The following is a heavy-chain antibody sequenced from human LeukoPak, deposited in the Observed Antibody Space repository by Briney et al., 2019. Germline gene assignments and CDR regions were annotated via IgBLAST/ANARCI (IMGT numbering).Heavy chain of an antibody. D-gene: IGHD3-10*01. J-gene: IGHJ4*02. CDR2: IKQDGSEK. CDR1: GFTFSSYW. V-gene: IGHV3-7*01. CDR3: ARGRRPITMVRGVTYFDY. Sequence: GGSLRLSCAASGFTFSSYWMSWVRQAPGKGLEWVANIKQDGSEKYYVDSVKGRFTISRDNAKNSLYLQMNSLRAEDTAVYYCARGRRPITMVRGVTYFDYWGQGTLVTVSS.